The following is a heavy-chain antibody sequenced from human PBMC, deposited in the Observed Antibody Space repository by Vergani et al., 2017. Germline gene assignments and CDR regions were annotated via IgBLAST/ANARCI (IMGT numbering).Heavy chain of an antibody. CDR1: GGSFTSYH. CDR2: IDHTGRP. Sequence: QVQLQQWGGGLLKPSETLSLTCVVNGGSFTSYHWTWIRQSPGEGLEWVGDIDHTGRPDYNPSLKSRLTISVDTSKNQFSLKLSSVTAADTAVYYCARRGLHYSSSSERYFDLWGRGTLVTVSS. D-gene: IGHD6-6*01. V-gene: IGHV4-34*01. J-gene: IGHJ2*01. CDR3: ARRGLHYSSSSERYFDL.